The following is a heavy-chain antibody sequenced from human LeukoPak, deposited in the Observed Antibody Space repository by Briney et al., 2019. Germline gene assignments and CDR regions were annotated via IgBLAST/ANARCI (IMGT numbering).Heavy chain of an antibody. CDR2: IRSKAYGGTT. J-gene: IGHJ3*02. V-gene: IGHV3-49*03. D-gene: IGHD4-17*01. CDR3: TRAPTYGDYVDAFDI. Sequence: GGSLRLSCTASGFTFGDYAMSWFRQAPGKGLEWVGFIRSKAYGGTTEYAASVKGRFTISRDDSKSIAYLQMNSLKTEDTAVYYCTRAPTYGDYVDAFDIWGQGTMVTVSS. CDR1: GFTFGDYA.